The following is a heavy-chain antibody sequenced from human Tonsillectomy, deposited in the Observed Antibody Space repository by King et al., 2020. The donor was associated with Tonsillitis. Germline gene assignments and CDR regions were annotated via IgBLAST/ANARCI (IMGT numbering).Heavy chain of an antibody. CDR2: IIPILGTA. J-gene: IGHJ6*02. CDR1: GGTFSCYA. V-gene: IGHV1-69*01. D-gene: IGHD1-26*01. Sequence: QLVQSGAEVKKPGSSVKVSCKASGGTFSCYAISWVRQAPGQGLEWMGGIIPILGTANYAQKFQGRVTITADESTSTAYMELSSLRSEDTAVYYCATRGVSGNYMGYYYYGMDVWGQGTTVTVSS. CDR3: ATRGVSGNYMGYYYYGMDV.